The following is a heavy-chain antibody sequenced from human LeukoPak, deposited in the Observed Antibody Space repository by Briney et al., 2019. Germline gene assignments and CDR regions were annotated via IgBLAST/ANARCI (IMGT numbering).Heavy chain of an antibody. J-gene: IGHJ3*02. D-gene: IGHD3-22*01. CDR2: ISSSSSTI. CDR1: GFTFSSYS. CDR3: ARLSAGTMIVVGGDAFDI. V-gene: IGHV3-48*01. Sequence: GGSLRLSCAASGFTFSSYSMNWVRQAPGKGLVWVSSISSSSSTIYYADSVKGRFTISRDNAKNSLYLQMNSLRAEDTAVYYCARLSAGTMIVVGGDAFDIWGQGTMVTVSS.